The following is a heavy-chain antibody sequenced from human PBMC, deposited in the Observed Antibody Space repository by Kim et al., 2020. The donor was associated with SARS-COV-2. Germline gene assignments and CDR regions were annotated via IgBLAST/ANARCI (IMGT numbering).Heavy chain of an antibody. J-gene: IGHJ4*01. CDR3: AREARSIIAAAGTECDY. CDR2: ISYDGSNK. Sequence: GGSLRLSCAASGFTFCSYGMHWVRQAPGKGLEWVAVISYDGSNKYYADSVKGRFTISRDNSKNTLYLQMNSLRAEDTAVYYCAREARSIIAAAGTECDY. V-gene: IGHV3-33*05. D-gene: IGHD6-13*01. CDR1: GFTFCSYG.